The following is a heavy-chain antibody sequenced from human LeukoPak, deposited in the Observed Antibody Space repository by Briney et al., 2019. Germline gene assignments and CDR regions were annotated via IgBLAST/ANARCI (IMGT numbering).Heavy chain of an antibody. J-gene: IGHJ4*02. V-gene: IGHV3-23*01. Sequence: GGSLRLSCAASGFIFSSYAMNWVRQAPGKGLEWVSVISDSGGSTYYADSVKGRFTVSRDNSKNTLHLQMNSLRVEDTAIYYCAKDLGYCSGGSCYGGYWGQGTLVTVSS. D-gene: IGHD2-15*01. CDR1: GFIFSSYA. CDR3: AKDLGYCSGGSCYGGY. CDR2: ISDSGGST.